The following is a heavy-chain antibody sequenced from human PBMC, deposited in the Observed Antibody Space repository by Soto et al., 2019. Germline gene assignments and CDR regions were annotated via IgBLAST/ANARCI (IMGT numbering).Heavy chain of an antibody. D-gene: IGHD3-9*01. Sequence: PSETLSLTCTVSGCSLSSGGYYWSWIRQPPGKGLEWIGYIYYSGSTYYNPSLKSRVTLSVDTSKNQFSLKLSSVTAADTAVYYCARAAEDGYNTIFDYWGPGTLVTVSS. CDR2: IYYSGST. CDR1: GCSLSSGGYY. CDR3: ARAAEDGYNTIFDY. V-gene: IGHV4-30-4*01. J-gene: IGHJ4*02.